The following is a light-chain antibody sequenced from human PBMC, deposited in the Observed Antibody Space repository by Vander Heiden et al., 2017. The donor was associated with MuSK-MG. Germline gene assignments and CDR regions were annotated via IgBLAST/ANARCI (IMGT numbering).Light chain of an antibody. CDR3: QQHDNLPFT. CDR1: QDISNY. J-gene: IGKJ3*01. CDR2: DAS. Sequence: DIQMTQSPSSLSASVGDRVTITCQASQDISNYLNWYQQKPGKAPKLLIYDASNLETGVPSRFSGSASGTDFTFTISILHPEDFATYYCQQHDNLPFTFGHGTKVDIK. V-gene: IGKV1-33*01.